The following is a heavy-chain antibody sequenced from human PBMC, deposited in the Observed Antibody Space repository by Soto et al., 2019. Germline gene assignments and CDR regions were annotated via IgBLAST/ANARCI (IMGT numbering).Heavy chain of an antibody. D-gene: IGHD2-15*01. CDR3: APLSVSLSGPYGIHV. V-gene: IGHV4-30-4*01. CDR1: GGSISSGYYY. CDR2: IYYSGNT. Sequence: PSETLSLTCSVSGGSISSGYYYWSWIRQPPGKGLEWIGNIYYSGNTYYNPSLKSRLIISIDTSKNQFSVRLNSVTAADTAVYYCAPLSVSLSGPYGIHVWGQGTTVTVSS. J-gene: IGHJ6*02.